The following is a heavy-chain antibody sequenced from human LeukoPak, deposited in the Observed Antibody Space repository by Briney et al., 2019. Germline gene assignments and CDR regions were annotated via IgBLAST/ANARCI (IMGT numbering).Heavy chain of an antibody. CDR1: GFTFSSYA. CDR2: ISGSGGST. CDR3: ARDPKSVRGRVDY. J-gene: IGHJ4*02. V-gene: IGHV3-23*01. Sequence: GGSLRLSCAASGFTFSSYAMNWVRQAPGKGLEWVSGISGSGGSTYYADSVKGRFTISRDNSKNTLYLQMNSLRAEDTAVYYCARDPKSVRGRVDYWGQGSLVTVSS. D-gene: IGHD1-26*01.